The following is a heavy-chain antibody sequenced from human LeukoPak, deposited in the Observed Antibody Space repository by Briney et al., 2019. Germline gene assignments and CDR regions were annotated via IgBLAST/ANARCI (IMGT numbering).Heavy chain of an antibody. J-gene: IGHJ4*02. CDR2: ISNSGGST. CDR3: AKGTSSSFDY. CDR1: GFTFSSYA. V-gene: IGHV3-23*01. D-gene: IGHD6-6*01. Sequence: GGSLRLSCAASGFTFSSYAMNWVRQAPGKGLEWVSGISNSGGSTYYADSVKGRFTISRDNSKNTLYLQMNSLRAEDTAVYYCAKGTSSSFDYWAQGTLVTVSS.